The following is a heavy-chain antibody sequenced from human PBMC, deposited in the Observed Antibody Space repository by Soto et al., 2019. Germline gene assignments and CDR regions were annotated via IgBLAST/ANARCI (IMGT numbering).Heavy chain of an antibody. CDR1: GFTFSSYS. Sequence: GGSLRLSCAASGFTFSSYSMNWVRQAPGKGLEWLGRTRNKVNSYTTEYAASVKGRFAISRHDSENSLYLQMNSLRIEDTAVYYCARVTIFGSGAVFDIWGQGTMVTVSS. CDR2: TRNKVNSYTT. CDR3: ARVTIFGSGAVFDI. D-gene: IGHD3-3*01. J-gene: IGHJ3*02. V-gene: IGHV3-72*01.